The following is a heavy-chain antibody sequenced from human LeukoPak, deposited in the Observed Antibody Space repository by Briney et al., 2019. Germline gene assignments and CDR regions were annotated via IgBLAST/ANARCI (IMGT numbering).Heavy chain of an antibody. D-gene: IGHD6-13*01. Sequence: GGSLRLSCAASGFTFSSYAMHWVRQAPGMGLEWVAVISYDGSNKYYADSVKGRFTISRDNSKNTLYLQMNSLRAEDTAVFYCARDLIAAVDYWGQGTLVTVSS. CDR3: ARDLIAAVDY. CDR2: ISYDGSNK. J-gene: IGHJ4*02. CDR1: GFTFSSYA. V-gene: IGHV3-30-3*01.